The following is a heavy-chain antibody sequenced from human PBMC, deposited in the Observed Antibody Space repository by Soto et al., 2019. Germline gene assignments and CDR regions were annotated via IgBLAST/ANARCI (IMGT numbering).Heavy chain of an antibody. CDR3: ARVIWSGYLTSDY. V-gene: IGHV3-48*02. CDR1: GFTFSTSS. Sequence: EVQLVESGGGLGQPRGSLRLSCVVSGFTFSTSSMNWVRQAPGKGLEWVSYISSSSNTIYADSVKGRFTISRDNAKNSLYLQMNSLRDEDTAVYYCARVIWSGYLTSDYWGQGTLVTVSS. CDR2: ISSSSNTI. J-gene: IGHJ4*02. D-gene: IGHD3-3*01.